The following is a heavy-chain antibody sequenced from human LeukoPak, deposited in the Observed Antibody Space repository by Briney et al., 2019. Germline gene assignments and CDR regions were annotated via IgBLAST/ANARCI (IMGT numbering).Heavy chain of an antibody. V-gene: IGHV4-61*01. CDR1: GGSISSSYYY. Sequence: PSETLSLTCTVSGGSISSSYYYWSWIRQPPGKGLEWIGYIYYSGSTNYNPSLKSRVTISVDTSKNQFSLKLSSVTAADTAVYYCARGSSGGWYYFDYWGQGTLVTVSS. D-gene: IGHD6-19*01. CDR2: IYYSGST. J-gene: IGHJ4*02. CDR3: ARGSSGGWYYFDY.